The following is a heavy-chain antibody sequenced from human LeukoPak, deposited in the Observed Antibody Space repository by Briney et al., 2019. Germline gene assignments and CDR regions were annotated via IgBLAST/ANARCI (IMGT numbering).Heavy chain of an antibody. CDR2: INQDGSEK. Sequence: GGSLRLSYAASGFTFSNYWINWVRQTPGKGLEWVANINQDGSEKYYVDSVKGRFTISRDNDKNSVYLQMNSLRAEDTAVYYCGYSSGWLFDYWGQGALVTVSS. CDR1: GFTFSNYW. CDR3: GYSSGWLFDY. D-gene: IGHD6-19*01. J-gene: IGHJ4*02. V-gene: IGHV3-7*01.